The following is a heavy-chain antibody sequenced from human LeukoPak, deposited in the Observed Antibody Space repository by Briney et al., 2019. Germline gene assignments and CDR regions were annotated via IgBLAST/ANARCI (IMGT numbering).Heavy chain of an antibody. CDR3: ARDRYCSSTSCYESWFDP. D-gene: IGHD2-2*01. Sequence: SETLSLTCTVSGGSISSGGYYWSWIRQHPGKGLEWIGYIYYSGSTYYNPSLKSRVTISVDTSKNQFSLKLSSVTAADTAVYYCARDRYCSSTSCYESWFDPWGQGTLVTVSS. CDR2: IYYSGST. CDR1: GGSISSGGYY. V-gene: IGHV4-31*03. J-gene: IGHJ5*02.